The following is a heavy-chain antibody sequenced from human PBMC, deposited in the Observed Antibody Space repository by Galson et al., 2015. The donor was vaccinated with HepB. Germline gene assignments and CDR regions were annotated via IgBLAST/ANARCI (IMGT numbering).Heavy chain of an antibody. CDR1: GYTFTSYY. CDR3: AREHIVVVTAIGGYYYYGMDV. CDR2: INPSGGST. J-gene: IGHJ6*02. V-gene: IGHV1-46*01. Sequence: SVKVSCKASGYTFTSYYMHWVRQAPGKGLEWMGIINPSGGSTSYAQKFQGRVTMTRDTSTSTVYMELSSLRSEDTAVYYCAREHIVVVTAIGGYYYYGMDVWGQGTTVTVSS. D-gene: IGHD2-21*02.